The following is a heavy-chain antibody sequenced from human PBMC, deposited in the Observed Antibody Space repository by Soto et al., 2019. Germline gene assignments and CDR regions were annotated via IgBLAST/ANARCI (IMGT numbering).Heavy chain of an antibody. CDR2: ISNSGNTI. CDR1: GFVFKNYE. J-gene: IGHJ6*02. D-gene: IGHD1-20*01. CDR3: ARDIDNRDYYYGLDV. Sequence: GGSLRLSCVASGFVFKNYEMNWVRQAPGKGLEWISYISNSGNTIYVADSMRGRFTISRDNAKNSLFLQMNSLRADDTAVYYCARDIDNRDYYYGLDVWGQGTTVTVSS. V-gene: IGHV3-48*03.